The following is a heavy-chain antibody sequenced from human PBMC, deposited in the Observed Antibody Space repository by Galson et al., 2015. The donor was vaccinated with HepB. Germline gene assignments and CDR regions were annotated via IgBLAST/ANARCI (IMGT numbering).Heavy chain of an antibody. CDR3: ASGYSSSWGWFDP. V-gene: IGHV1-69*13. J-gene: IGHJ5*02. D-gene: IGHD6-13*01. CDR2: IIPIFGTA. Sequence: SVKVSCKASGGTFSSYAISWVRQAPGQGLEWMGGIIPIFGTANYAQKFQGRVTITADESTSTAYMELSSLRSEDTAVYYCASGYSSSWGWFDPWGQGTLVTVSS. CDR1: GGTFSSYA.